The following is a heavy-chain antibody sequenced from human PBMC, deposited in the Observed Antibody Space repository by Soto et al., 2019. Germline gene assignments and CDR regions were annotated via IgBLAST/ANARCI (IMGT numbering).Heavy chain of an antibody. Sequence: LSLTCAASGFTFSSYGMHWVRQAPGKGLEWVAVIWYDGSNKYYADSVKGRFTISRDNSKNTLYLQMNSLRAEDTAVYYCARTPALFYYMDVWGKGTTVTVSS. CDR2: IWYDGSNK. V-gene: IGHV3-33*01. J-gene: IGHJ6*03. CDR3: ARTPALFYYMDV. D-gene: IGHD2-21*01. CDR1: GFTFSSYG.